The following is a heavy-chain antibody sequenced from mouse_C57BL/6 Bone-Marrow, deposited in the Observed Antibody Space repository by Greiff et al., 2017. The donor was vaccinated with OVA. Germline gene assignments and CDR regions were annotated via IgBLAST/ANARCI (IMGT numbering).Heavy chain of an antibody. CDR1: GYTFTSYW. D-gene: IGHD1-1*01. CDR3: ARGITTVVAHYYAMDY. J-gene: IGHJ4*01. Sequence: QVQLQQPGAELVKPGASVKLSCKASGYTFTSYWMQWVKQRPGQGLEWIGAIDPSDSYTNYNQKFKGKATLTVDTSSSTAYMQLSSLTSEDSAVYYCARGITTVVAHYYAMDYWGQGTSVTVSS. CDR2: IDPSDSYT. V-gene: IGHV1-50*01.